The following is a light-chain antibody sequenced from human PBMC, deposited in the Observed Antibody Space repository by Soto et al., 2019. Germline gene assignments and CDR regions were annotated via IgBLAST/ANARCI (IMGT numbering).Light chain of an antibody. J-gene: IGLJ2*01. V-gene: IGLV2-8*01. CDR1: SSDIGAYDY. CDR2: EVN. Sequence: QSALTQPASLSGSPGQSITISCTGTSSDIGAYDYVSWFQQHPGKAPKLMIYEVNKRPSGVPDRFSGSKSGNTASLTVSGLQAEDEADYYCSSYAGSNNVLFGGGTKLTVL. CDR3: SSYAGSNNVL.